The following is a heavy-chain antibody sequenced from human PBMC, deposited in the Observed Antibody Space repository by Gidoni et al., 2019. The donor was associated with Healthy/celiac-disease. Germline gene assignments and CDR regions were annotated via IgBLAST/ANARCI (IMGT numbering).Heavy chain of an antibody. CDR2: ISAYNGNT. CDR1: GSTFTSYG. Sequence: QVQLVQSGAEVKKPGASVKVSCKASGSTFTSYGISWVRQAPGQGLEWMGWISAYNGNTNYEQKLQGRVTMTTDTSTSTAYMGLRSLRSDDTAVYYCARDYYGSGSYYNLNWFDPWGQGTLVTVSS. V-gene: IGHV1-18*01. D-gene: IGHD3-10*01. J-gene: IGHJ5*02. CDR3: ARDYYGSGSYYNLNWFDP.